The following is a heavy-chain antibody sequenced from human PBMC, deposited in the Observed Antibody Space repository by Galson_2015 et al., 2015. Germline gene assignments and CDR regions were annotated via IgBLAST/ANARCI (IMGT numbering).Heavy chain of an antibody. CDR2: ISYDGSNK. D-gene: IGHD2-15*01. CDR1: GFTFSSYA. Sequence: SLRLSCAASGFTFSSYAMHWVRQAPGKGLEWVAVISYDGSNKYYADSVKGRFTISRDNSKNTLYLQMNSLRAEDTAVYYCAREGEDGDCSGGSCYSLGRWGQGTLVTVSS. V-gene: IGHV3-30*01. J-gene: IGHJ4*02. CDR3: AREGEDGDCSGGSCYSLGR.